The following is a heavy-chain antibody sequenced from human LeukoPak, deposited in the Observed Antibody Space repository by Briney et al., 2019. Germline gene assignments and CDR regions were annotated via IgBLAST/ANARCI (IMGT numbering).Heavy chain of an antibody. V-gene: IGHV3-30-3*01. CDR3: ARDTRWDYVWGSYRYPLALDY. Sequence: GGSLRLSCAASGFTFSSYAMHWVRQAPGKGLEWVAVISYDGSNEYYADSVKGRFTISRDNSKNTLYLQMNSLRAEDTAVYYCARDTRWDYVWGSYRYPLALDYWGQGTLVTVSS. CDR2: ISYDGSNE. CDR1: GFTFSSYA. J-gene: IGHJ4*02. D-gene: IGHD3-16*02.